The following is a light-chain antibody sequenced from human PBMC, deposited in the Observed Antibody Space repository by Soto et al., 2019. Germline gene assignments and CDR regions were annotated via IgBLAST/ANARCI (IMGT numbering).Light chain of an antibody. J-gene: IGLJ1*01. CDR1: SSDVGSYNL. V-gene: IGLV2-23*02. CDR3: CSYAGSSTFV. Sequence: SVLTQPASVSGSPGQSITISCTGTSSDVGSYNLVSWYQQYPGKAPKLMIYEVNKRPSGVSNRFSGSKSGNTASLTISGLQAEDEADYYCCSYAGSSTFVFGTGTKVTVL. CDR2: EVN.